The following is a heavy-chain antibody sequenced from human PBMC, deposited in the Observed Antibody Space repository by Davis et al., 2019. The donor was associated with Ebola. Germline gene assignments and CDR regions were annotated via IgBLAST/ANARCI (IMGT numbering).Heavy chain of an antibody. CDR3: TTPGGQDSGYDVFDI. D-gene: IGHD5-12*01. Sequence: GESLKISCAASGFTFSSYAMSWVRQAPGKGLEWVSAISRSGGSTYYADSVKGRFTVSRDNSKNTLYLQMNSLRAEDTAVYYCTTPGGQDSGYDVFDIWGQGTMVTVSS. CDR1: GFTFSSYA. CDR2: ISRSGGST. J-gene: IGHJ3*02. V-gene: IGHV3-23*01.